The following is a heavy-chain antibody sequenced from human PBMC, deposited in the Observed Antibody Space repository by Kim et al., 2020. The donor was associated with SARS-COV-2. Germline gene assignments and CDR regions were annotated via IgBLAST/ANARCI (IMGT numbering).Heavy chain of an antibody. J-gene: IGHJ3*02. V-gene: IGHV5-10-1*01. CDR1: GYSFTSYW. CDR2: IDPSDSYT. Sequence: GESLKISCKGSGYSFTSYWISWVRQMPGKGLEWMGRIDPSDSYTNYSPSFQGHVTISADKSISTAYLQWSSLKASDTAMYYCARRPSWSFSMIVVEGDAFDIWGQGTMVTVSS. CDR3: ARRPSWSFSMIVVEGDAFDI. D-gene: IGHD3-22*01.